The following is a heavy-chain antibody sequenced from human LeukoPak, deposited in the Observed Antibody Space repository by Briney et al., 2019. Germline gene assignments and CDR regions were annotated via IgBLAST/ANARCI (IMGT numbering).Heavy chain of an antibody. J-gene: IGHJ3*02. CDR3: YSDDAFDI. Sequence: GGSLRLSCAASGFTFSSYAMHWVRQAPGKGLEWVAVISYDGSNKYYADSVKGRFTISRDNSKNTLYLQMNSLRAEGTAVYYCYSDDAFDIWGQGTMVTVSS. D-gene: IGHD2-21*01. V-gene: IGHV3-30*04. CDR2: ISYDGSNK. CDR1: GFTFSSYA.